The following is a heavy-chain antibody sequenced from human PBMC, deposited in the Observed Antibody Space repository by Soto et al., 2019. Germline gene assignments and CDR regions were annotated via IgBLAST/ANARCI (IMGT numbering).Heavy chain of an antibody. V-gene: IGHV3-23*01. CDR1: GFTFSSYA. J-gene: IGHJ1*01. CDR2: ISGSGGST. CDR3: ASGGDIVVVVPPTPESFQH. D-gene: IGHD2-15*01. Sequence: EESLRLSCAASGFTFSSYAMRWVRQAPGKGLEWVSAISGSGGSTYYADSVKGRFTISRDNSKNTLYLHMNRLRAEAQAVYYCASGGDIVVVVPPTPESFQHGGPGTLASV.